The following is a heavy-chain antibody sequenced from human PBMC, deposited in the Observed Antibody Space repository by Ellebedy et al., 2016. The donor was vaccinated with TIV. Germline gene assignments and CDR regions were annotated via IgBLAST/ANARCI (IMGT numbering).Heavy chain of an antibody. J-gene: IGHJ4*02. Sequence: GESLKISXAASGFTFSSYAMHWVRQAPGKGLEWVAVISYDGSNKYYADSVEGRFTISRDNSKNTLYLQMNSLRAEDTAVYYCACDSWGQGTLVTVSS. V-gene: IGHV3-30-3*01. CDR2: ISYDGSNK. CDR3: ACDS. CDR1: GFTFSSYA.